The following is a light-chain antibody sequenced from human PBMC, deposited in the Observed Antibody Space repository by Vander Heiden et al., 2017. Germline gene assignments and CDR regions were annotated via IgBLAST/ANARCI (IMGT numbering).Light chain of an antibody. CDR1: ELGDKF. V-gene: IGLV3-1*01. J-gene: IGLJ3*02. CDR3: QAWDGSSEV. CDR2: QDS. Sequence: SYELIQPPSVSVSPGQIATLTCSGDELGDKFAYWYQQKPGQSPVLDIHQDSKRTSGIPERFSGSNSGNTATLTISGSQAIDEADYYCQAWDGSSEVFGGGTKLTVL.